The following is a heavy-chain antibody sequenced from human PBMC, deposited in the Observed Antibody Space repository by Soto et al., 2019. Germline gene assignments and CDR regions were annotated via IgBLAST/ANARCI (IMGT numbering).Heavy chain of an antibody. CDR1: SGSISSTNW. D-gene: IGHD6-19*01. J-gene: IGHJ4*02. CDR2: IYHSGSI. Sequence: VQLQESGPGLVKPSGTLSLSCVVSSGSISSTNWWSWVRQPPGRGLEWIGAIYHSGSINYNPSLRSRATIAVDKSKNQFSLNLISVTAADTAVYFCVKEGSGWSYLDHWGQGILVTVSS. CDR3: VKEGSGWSYLDH. V-gene: IGHV4-4*02.